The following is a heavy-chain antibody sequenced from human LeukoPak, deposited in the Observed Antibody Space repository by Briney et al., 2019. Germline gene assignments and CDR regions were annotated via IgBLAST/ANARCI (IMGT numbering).Heavy chain of an antibody. V-gene: IGHV1-2*02. Sequence: ASVKVSCKASGYTFTGYYMHWVRQAPGQGLEWMGWINPNSGGTNYAQKFQGRVTMTRDTSISTAYMELSRLRSDDTAVYYCAMAQWLVPRSQYFDYWGQGTLVTVSS. D-gene: IGHD6-19*01. CDR2: INPNSGGT. J-gene: IGHJ4*02. CDR3: AMAQWLVPRSQYFDY. CDR1: GYTFTGYY.